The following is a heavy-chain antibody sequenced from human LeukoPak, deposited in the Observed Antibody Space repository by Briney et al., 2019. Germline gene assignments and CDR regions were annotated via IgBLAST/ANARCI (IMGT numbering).Heavy chain of an antibody. J-gene: IGHJ4*02. CDR1: GGSISSSSYY. CDR3: ARQGMPDAAGGDY. Sequence: SETLSLTYTVSGGSISSSSYYWGWIRQPPGKGLEWIGSIYYSGSTYYNPSLKSRVTISVDTSKNQFSLKLSSVTAADTAVYYCARQGMPDAAGGDYWGQGTLVTVSS. V-gene: IGHV4-39*01. D-gene: IGHD6-13*01. CDR2: IYYSGST.